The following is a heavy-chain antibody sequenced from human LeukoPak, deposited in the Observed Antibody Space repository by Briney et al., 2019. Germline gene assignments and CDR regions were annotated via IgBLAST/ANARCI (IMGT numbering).Heavy chain of an antibody. V-gene: IGHV4-59*01. Sequence: TSETLSLTCTVSGGSISSYYWSWIRQPPGKGLEWIGYIYYSGSTNYNPSLKSRVTISVDTSKNQFSLKLSSVTAADTAVYYCARGTYYYDRTTSLTFDYWGRGTLVTVSS. CDR3: ARGTYYYDRTTSLTFDY. D-gene: IGHD3-22*01. J-gene: IGHJ4*02. CDR1: GGSISSYY. CDR2: IYYSGST.